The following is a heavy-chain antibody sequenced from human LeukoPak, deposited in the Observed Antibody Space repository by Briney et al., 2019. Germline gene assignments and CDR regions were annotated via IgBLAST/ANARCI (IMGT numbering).Heavy chain of an antibody. D-gene: IGHD5-18*01. CDR3: ARDAMGGANWFDP. V-gene: IGHV4-31*03. Sequence: SQTLSLTCTVSGGSISSGGYYWSWIRQHPGKGLEWIGYIHYNGNTYYNPSLKSRVTISVDTSKNHFSLKLSSVTAADTAVFYCARDAMGGANWFDPWGQGTLVTVSS. J-gene: IGHJ5*02. CDR1: GGSISSGGYY. CDR2: IHYNGNT.